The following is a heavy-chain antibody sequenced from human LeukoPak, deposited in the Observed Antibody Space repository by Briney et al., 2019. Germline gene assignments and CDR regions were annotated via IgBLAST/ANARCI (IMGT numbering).Heavy chain of an antibody. J-gene: IGHJ4*02. V-gene: IGHV1-8*01. CDR3: AREGESGEDFDY. CDR1: GYTFTSYD. CDR2: VNPNSGNT. D-gene: IGHD3-16*01. Sequence: ASVKVSCKASGYTFTSYDINWVRQATGQGLEWMGWVNPNSGNTDYAQKFQGRVTMTRNTSISTAYMELSSLRSEDTAVYYCAREGESGEDFDYWGQGTLVTVSS.